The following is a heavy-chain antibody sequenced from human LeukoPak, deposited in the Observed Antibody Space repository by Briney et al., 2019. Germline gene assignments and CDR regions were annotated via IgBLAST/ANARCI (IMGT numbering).Heavy chain of an antibody. CDR2: IYYSGST. J-gene: IGHJ4*02. V-gene: IGHV4-59*08. D-gene: IGHD6-19*01. CDR1: GGSISSYY. CDR3: ARQLRGEAVAGHLQPFDY. Sequence: PSETLSLTCTVSGGSISSYYWNWIRQPPGKGLEWIGYIYYSGSTNYNPSLKSRVTISVDTSENQFSLKLSSVTAADTAVYFCARQLRGEAVAGHLQPFDYWGQGTLVTVSS.